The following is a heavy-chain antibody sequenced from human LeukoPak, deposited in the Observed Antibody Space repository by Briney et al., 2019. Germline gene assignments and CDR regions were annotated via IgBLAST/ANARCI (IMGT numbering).Heavy chain of an antibody. CDR3: ARMSITMVRGVIYYYYGMDV. Sequence: ESGPVLVKPTETLTLTCTVSGFSLSNARMGVSWIRQPPGKALEWLAHIFSSDEKSYNTSLKSRLTISKDTSKSQVVLTMTNMDPVDTATYYCARMSITMVRGVIYYYYGMDVWGKGTTVTVSS. CDR1: GFSLSNARMG. D-gene: IGHD3-10*01. J-gene: IGHJ6*04. CDR2: IFSSDEK. V-gene: IGHV2-26*01.